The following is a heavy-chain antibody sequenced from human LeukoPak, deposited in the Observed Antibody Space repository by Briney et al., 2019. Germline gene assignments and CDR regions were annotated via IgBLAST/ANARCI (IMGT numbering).Heavy chain of an antibody. D-gene: IGHD6-19*01. V-gene: IGHV3-7*01. CDR3: ARDIGWFYFDY. CDR2: IKKDGSEK. CDR1: GFTFSRYW. Sequence: GGSLRLSCAASGFTFSRYWMSCVRQAPGKGLEWVSNIKKDGSEKYFVDSVKGRFTISRDNAKNSLFLQMNSLRAEDTAVYYCARDIGWFYFDYWGQGSLVTVSS. J-gene: IGHJ4*02.